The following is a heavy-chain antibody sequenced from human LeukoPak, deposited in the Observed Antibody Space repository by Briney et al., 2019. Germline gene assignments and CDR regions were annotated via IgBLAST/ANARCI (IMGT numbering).Heavy chain of an antibody. CDR3: AKGYEDRVVVAAPYFDL. D-gene: IGHD2-15*01. J-gene: IGHJ2*01. V-gene: IGHV3-11*01. Sequence: SGGSLRLPCAASGFTFSDYYMSWLRQAPGKGLAWVAYISSSGSTIYYADSVKGRFTISRDNAKNSLYLQMNSLRAEDTALYYCAKGYEDRVVVAAPYFDLWGRGTLVTVSS. CDR1: GFTFSDYY. CDR2: ISSSGSTI.